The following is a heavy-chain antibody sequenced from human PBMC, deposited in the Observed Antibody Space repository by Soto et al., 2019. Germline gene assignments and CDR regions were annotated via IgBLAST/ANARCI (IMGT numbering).Heavy chain of an antibody. CDR2: ISSSGSTI. CDR1: GFTFSSYE. J-gene: IGHJ4*02. D-gene: IGHD6-19*01. V-gene: IGHV3-48*03. Sequence: PGGSLRLSCAASGFTFSSYEMNWVRQAPGKGLEWVSYISSSGSTIYYADSVKGRFTISRDNAKNSLYLQMNSLRAEDTAVYYCARDFGTPAASKSSGSGYRGQGTLVTVSS. CDR3: ARDFGTPAASKSSGSGY.